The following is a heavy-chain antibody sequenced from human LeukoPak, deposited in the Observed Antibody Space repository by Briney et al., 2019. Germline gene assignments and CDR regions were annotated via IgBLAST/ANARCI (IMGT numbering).Heavy chain of an antibody. CDR1: GFTFSSYS. CDR2: ISSSSSYI. CDR3: ARVSNYDFWSGYSPHYYYYYMDV. Sequence: GGSLRLSCAASGFTFSSYSMNWVRQAPGKGLEWVSSISSSSSYIYYADSVKGRFTIYRDNAKNSLYLQINSLRAEDTAVYYCARVSNYDFWSGYSPHYYYYYMDVWGKGTTVTVSS. J-gene: IGHJ6*03. V-gene: IGHV3-21*01. D-gene: IGHD3-3*01.